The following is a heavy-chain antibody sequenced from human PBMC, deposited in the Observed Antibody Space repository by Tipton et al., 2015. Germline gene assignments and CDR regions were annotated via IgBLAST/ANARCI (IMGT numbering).Heavy chain of an antibody. V-gene: IGHV3-23*01. D-gene: IGHD4-17*01. CDR2: ITTSGTYT. CDR3: AKGTTTVSN. J-gene: IGHJ4*02. Sequence: SLRLSCAVSGFTFSNYAMSWVRQAPGKGLEWVSGITTSGTYTYYAGSVKGRFTISRDNSKNTLYLQMNSLRAEDTAVYYCAKGTTTVSNWGQGTLVTVSS. CDR1: GFTFSNYA.